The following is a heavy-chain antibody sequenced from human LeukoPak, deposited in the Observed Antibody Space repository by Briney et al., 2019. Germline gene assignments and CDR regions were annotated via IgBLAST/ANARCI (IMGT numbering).Heavy chain of an antibody. CDR2: IYYSGST. D-gene: IGHD6-13*01. Sequence: SETLSLTCTVSGGYIRSYYWSWIRQPPGKGLEWIGYIYYSGSTNYNPSLKSRVTISVDTSKKQLSLKLGSVTAADTAVYYCARVTGYRIEDYFDYWGQGTLVTVSS. CDR1: GGYIRSYY. V-gene: IGHV4-59*01. J-gene: IGHJ4*02. CDR3: ARVTGYRIEDYFDY.